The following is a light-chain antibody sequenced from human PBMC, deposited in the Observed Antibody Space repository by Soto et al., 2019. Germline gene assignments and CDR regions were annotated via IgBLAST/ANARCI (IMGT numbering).Light chain of an antibody. V-gene: IGKV3-20*01. CDR3: QQYGSSPIT. CDR2: GAS. J-gene: IGKJ5*01. CDR1: QSVSSSS. Sequence: EIALTQSPGTLSLSSGERATLSCRASQSVSSSSLAWYQQKPGQAPRLLVYGASSRATGVPDRFSGSGSGTDFTLSISRQEPEDFAVYYCQQYGSSPITFGQGTRLEIK.